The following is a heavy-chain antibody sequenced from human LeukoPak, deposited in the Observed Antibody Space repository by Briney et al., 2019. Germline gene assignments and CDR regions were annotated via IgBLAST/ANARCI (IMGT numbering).Heavy chain of an antibody. CDR1: GFTVSTSH. CDR2: ISSSSSYI. J-gene: IGHJ3*02. Sequence: PGGSLRLSSEASGFTVSTSHMTWVRQAPGKGLEWVSSISSSSSYIYYADSVKGRFTISRDNAKNSLYLQMNSLRAEDTAVYFCAKHAGGHDLDALDIWGQGTMVTVSS. D-gene: IGHD2-2*01. CDR3: AKHAGGHDLDALDI. V-gene: IGHV3-21*04.